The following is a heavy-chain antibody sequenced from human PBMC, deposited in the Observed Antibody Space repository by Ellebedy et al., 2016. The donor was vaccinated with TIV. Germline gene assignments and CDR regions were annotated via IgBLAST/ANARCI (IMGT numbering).Heavy chain of an antibody. V-gene: IGHV3-48*01. CDR2: ISSSSSTI. CDR3: ASAYYTTARGAFDI. Sequence: GESLKISCAASGFTFSSYSMNWVRQAPGKGLEWVSYISSSSSTIYYADSVKGRFTISRDNAKNSLYLQMNSLRAEDTAVYYCASAYYTTARGAFDIWGQGTMVTVSS. CDR1: GFTFSSYS. J-gene: IGHJ3*02. D-gene: IGHD3-3*01.